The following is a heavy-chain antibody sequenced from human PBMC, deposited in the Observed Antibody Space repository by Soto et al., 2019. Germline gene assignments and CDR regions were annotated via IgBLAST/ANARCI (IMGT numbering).Heavy chain of an antibody. CDR1: DGSISSSSDY. D-gene: IGHD2-21*02. Sequence: TSVTMRLTWTVSDGSISSSSDYWGWIRQPPGKGLEWIGSIYYSGSTYYNPSLKSRVTVSVDTSKNQFSLKLSSVTAADTAVYYCARHPSDFWFDPWGQGTLVAVSS. CDR3: ARHPSDFWFDP. V-gene: IGHV4-39*01. CDR2: IYYSGST. J-gene: IGHJ5*02.